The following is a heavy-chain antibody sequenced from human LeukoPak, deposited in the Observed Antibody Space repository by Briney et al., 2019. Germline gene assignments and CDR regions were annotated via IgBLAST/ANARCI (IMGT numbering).Heavy chain of an antibody. CDR3: PLFSAVTYYYCYY. D-gene: IGHD6-13*01. Sequence: PGGSLRLSCAASGFTFSSHSLMWVRQAPGKGLGWVSSISLDIGYIYYADSVKGRFPISRDNAQNSLFLQRKSAGAEDTAAYYCPLFSAVTYYYCYYWGQGTLVSVS. J-gene: IGHJ4*02. V-gene: IGHV3-21*01. CDR2: ISLDIGYI. CDR1: GFTFSSHS.